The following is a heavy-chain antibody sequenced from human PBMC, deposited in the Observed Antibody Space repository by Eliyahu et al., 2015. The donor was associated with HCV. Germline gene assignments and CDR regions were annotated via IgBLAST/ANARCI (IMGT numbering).Heavy chain of an antibody. CDR2: VYHSGXT. CDR3: ARRGTYFFDF. V-gene: IGHV4-39*01. J-gene: IGHJ2*01. D-gene: IGHD1-7*01. Sequence: QLQLQESGPGLVKPSETLSLTCTVSGGSITSYSYYWGWIRQPPGKGLEWIGTVYHSGXTYYNPSLKSRLTISVDTSKNQFFLDLHSVTAADTAVYYCARRGTYFFDFWGRGTLVTVSS. CDR1: GGSITSYSYY.